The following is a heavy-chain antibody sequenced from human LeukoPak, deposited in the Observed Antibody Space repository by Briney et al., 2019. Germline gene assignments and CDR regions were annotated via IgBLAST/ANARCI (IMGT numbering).Heavy chain of an antibody. Sequence: GGSLRLSCAASGFTFSSYSMNWVRQAPGKGLEWVSSISSSSSYIYYADSVKGRFTISRDNAKKSLYLQMNSLRVEDTAVYYCAREGYDSSGYYYGFAYWGQGTLVTVSS. CDR1: GFTFSSYS. V-gene: IGHV3-21*01. D-gene: IGHD3-22*01. CDR3: AREGYDSSGYYYGFAY. J-gene: IGHJ4*02. CDR2: ISSSSSYI.